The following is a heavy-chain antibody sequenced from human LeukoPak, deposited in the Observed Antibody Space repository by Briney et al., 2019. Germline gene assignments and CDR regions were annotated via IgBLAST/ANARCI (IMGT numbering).Heavy chain of an antibody. D-gene: IGHD2-21*02. CDR2: IGTAGDT. Sequence: HPGGSLRLSCAASGFTSSSYDMHWVRQATGKGLGWVSAIGTAGDTYYPGSVKGRFTISRENAKNSLYLQMNSLRAGDTAVYYCARAEVTLDAFDIWGQGTMVTVSS. CDR3: ARAEVTLDAFDI. V-gene: IGHV3-13*01. J-gene: IGHJ3*02. CDR1: GFTSSSYD.